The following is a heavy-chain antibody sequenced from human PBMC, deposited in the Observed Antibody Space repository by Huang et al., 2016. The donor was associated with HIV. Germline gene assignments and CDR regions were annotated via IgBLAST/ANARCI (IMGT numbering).Heavy chain of an antibody. Sequence: DVQLVESGGTLIQPGRSLRLSCTASGFTFGAYGLSWFRQASGKGLEWVGFISSKDHGGTTEYAASGKGRFIVSRDDSKNIAYLRMSSLKTEDTAVYYCSTVGGGIDYIGYTSAYYATGGYWGQGTLVTVSS. D-gene: IGHD6-19*01. CDR2: ISSKDHGGTT. CDR3: STVGGGIDYIGYTSAYYATGGY. CDR1: GFTFGAYG. V-gene: IGHV3-49*03. J-gene: IGHJ4*02.